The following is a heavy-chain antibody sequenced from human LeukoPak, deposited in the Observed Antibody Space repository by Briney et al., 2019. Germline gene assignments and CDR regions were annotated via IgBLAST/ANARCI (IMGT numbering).Heavy chain of an antibody. J-gene: IGHJ4*02. CDR3: AKDVVAVTGREGHFDY. Sequence: YVDSGKGRFTISRDKAKNALYLQMDSLRAEDTASYYCAKDVVAVTGREGHFDYWGQGILVTVSS. D-gene: IGHD6-19*01. V-gene: IGHV3-9*01.